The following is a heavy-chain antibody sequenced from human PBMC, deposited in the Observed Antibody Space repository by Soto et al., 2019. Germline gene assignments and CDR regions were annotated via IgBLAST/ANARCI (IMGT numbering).Heavy chain of an antibody. V-gene: IGHV3-64*01. Sequence: EVQLVESGGGLVQPGGSLRLSCAAAGFTFSSFAMHWVRQAPGKGLKYVAAISNNGGNIYYANSVKGRFTISRDDSQNMVYLQMGSLRTEDMAVYYCARAATFNAYDVWGQGTMVTVSS. CDR3: ARAATFNAYDV. D-gene: IGHD6-13*01. CDR1: GFTFSSFA. CDR2: ISNNGGNI. J-gene: IGHJ3*01.